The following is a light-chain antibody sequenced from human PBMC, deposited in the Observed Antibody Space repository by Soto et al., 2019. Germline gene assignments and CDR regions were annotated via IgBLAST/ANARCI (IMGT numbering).Light chain of an antibody. V-gene: IGKV1-27*01. CDR2: AAS. J-gene: IGKJ2*01. CDR1: QGIINF. Sequence: DIQMTQSPSSLSASVGDRVTITCRASQGIINFLAWYQQKPGRVPKLLIYAASTLHSRVPSRFSGSGSGTDFALTISSLQPEDVATYYCQKYNYAPYTFGQGTKREIK. CDR3: QKYNYAPYT.